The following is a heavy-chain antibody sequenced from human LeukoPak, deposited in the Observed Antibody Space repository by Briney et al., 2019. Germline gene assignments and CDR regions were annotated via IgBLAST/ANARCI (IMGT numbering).Heavy chain of an antibody. J-gene: IGHJ4*02. CDR3: AGDGGYEFDF. V-gene: IGHV3-48*04. CDR1: GFTFSSYN. D-gene: IGHD5-12*01. Sequence: GGSLRLSCAASGFTFSSYNMNWVRQAPGKVLEWVSCIRGGDTSTYYADSVKGRFTISRDNAKNSVSLQMSSLRAEDTAVYSCAGDGGYEFDFWGQGTLVTVSS. CDR2: IRGGDTST.